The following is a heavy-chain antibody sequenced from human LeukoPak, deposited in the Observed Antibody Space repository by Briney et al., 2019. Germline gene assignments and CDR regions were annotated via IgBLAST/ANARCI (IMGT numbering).Heavy chain of an antibody. J-gene: IGHJ4*02. Sequence: PGGSLRLSCIASGFTFSSYWMSWVRQAPGKGLEWVANIKQDGSEKYYGDSVKGRFTISGDNAKNSLFLQMNGLRAEDTAVYYCARDLHYVGATVDYWGQGTLVTVSS. V-gene: IGHV3-7*01. CDR2: IKQDGSEK. CDR1: GFTFSSYW. CDR3: ARDLHYVGATVDY. D-gene: IGHD1-26*01.